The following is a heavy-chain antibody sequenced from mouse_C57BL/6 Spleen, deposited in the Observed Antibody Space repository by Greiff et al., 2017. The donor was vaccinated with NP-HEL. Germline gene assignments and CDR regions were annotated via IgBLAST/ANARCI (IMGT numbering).Heavy chain of an antibody. J-gene: IGHJ1*03. Sequence: VQLKESGPGLVKPSQTVFLTCTVTGISITTGNYRWSWIRQFPGNKLEWIGYIYYSGTITYNPSLTSRTTITRDTPKNQFFLEMNSLTAEDTATYYCAREGRYYYGSSYWYFDVWGTGTTVTVSS. CDR1: GISITTGNYR. CDR2: IYYSGTI. D-gene: IGHD1-1*01. V-gene: IGHV3-5*01. CDR3: AREGRYYYGSSYWYFDV.